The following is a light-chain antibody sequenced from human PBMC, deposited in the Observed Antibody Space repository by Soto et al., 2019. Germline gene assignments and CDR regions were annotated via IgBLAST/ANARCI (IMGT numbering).Light chain of an antibody. V-gene: IGKV3D-20*02. Sequence: IVMTQCPSTLYFPPGGRATLSCRASQSINNIYFAWYQQKPGQAPRLLIYDASNRATGIPARFSGSGSGTDFTLTISSLEPEDFAVYYCQQRSNIFGPGTKVDIK. CDR2: DAS. J-gene: IGKJ3*01. CDR1: QSINNIY. CDR3: QQRSNI.